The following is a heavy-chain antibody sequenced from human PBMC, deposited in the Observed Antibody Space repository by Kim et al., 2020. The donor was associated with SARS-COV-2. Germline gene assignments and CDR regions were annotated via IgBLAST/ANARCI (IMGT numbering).Heavy chain of an antibody. Sequence: GESLKISCMGSGYSFTNYWIGWVRQMPGKGLEWMGIIYPADSDTRYSPSFQGQVTISADKSINTAYLQWNSLKASDSGIYYCTRHPRWFGESPDWFDPWGQGTLVTVSS. CDR3: TRHPRWFGESPDWFDP. D-gene: IGHD3-10*01. J-gene: IGHJ5*02. V-gene: IGHV5-51*01. CDR2: IYPADSDT. CDR1: GYSFTNYW.